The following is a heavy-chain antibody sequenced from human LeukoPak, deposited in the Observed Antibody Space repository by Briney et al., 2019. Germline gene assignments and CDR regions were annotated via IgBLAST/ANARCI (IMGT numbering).Heavy chain of an antibody. J-gene: IGHJ4*02. CDR3: ARDPEWASVVVPAAIDY. V-gene: IGHV3-21*01. CDR2: ISSSSSYI. CDR1: GFTFSSYS. Sequence: GGSLRLSCAASGFTFSSYSMNWVRQAPGKGLKWVSSISSSSSYIYYADSVKGRFTISRDNAKNSLYLQMNSLRAEDTAVYYCARDPEWASVVVPAAIDYWGQGTLVTVSS. D-gene: IGHD2-2*01.